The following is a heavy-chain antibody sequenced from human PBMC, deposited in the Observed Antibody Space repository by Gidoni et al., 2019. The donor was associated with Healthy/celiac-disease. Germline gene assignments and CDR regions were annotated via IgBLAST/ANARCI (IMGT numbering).Heavy chain of an antibody. CDR1: GFTFTSHS. Sequence: EVQLLESGGGLVQPGGSLRLSCAASGFTFTSHSMSWVRQAPGKGLEWVSAISGSGGSTYYADSVKGRFTISRDNSKNTLYLQMNSLRAEDTAVYYCANLNIYCSSTSCHSRWGQGTLVTVSS. V-gene: IGHV3-23*01. CDR3: ANLNIYCSSTSCHSR. J-gene: IGHJ4*02. D-gene: IGHD2-2*01. CDR2: ISGSGGST.